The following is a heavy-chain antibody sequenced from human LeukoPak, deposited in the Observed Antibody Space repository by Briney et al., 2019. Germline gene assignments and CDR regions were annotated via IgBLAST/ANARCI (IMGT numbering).Heavy chain of an antibody. J-gene: IGHJ4*02. CDR1: GFTFSNYL. Sequence: GGSLRLSCAVSGFTFSNYLMSWVRQAPGKGREWVSAISGSGDTTYYADSVKGRFTISRDNSKNTLYLQMNSLRPEDTAVYYCANQRWLQSGKINYFDYWGQGTLVTVSS. CDR3: ANQRWLQSGKINYFDY. V-gene: IGHV3-23*01. D-gene: IGHD5-24*01. CDR2: ISGSGDTT.